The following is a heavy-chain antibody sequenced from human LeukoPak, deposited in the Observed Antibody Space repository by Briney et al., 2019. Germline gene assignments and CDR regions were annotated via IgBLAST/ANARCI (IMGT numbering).Heavy chain of an antibody. D-gene: IGHD2-2*01. Sequence: SETLSLTCAVSGYSISSGYYWGWIRQPPGKGLEWIGSIYHSGSTYYNPSLKSRVTISVDTSNNQFSLKLSSVTAADTAVYYCASRSSTNIFDYWGQGTLVTVSS. J-gene: IGHJ4*02. CDR2: IYHSGST. CDR1: GYSISSGYY. V-gene: IGHV4-38-2*01. CDR3: ASRSSTNIFDY.